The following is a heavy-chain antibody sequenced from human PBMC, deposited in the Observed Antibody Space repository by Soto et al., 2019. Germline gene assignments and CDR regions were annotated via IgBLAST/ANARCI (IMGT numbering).Heavy chain of an antibody. CDR1: GYTFTTYG. D-gene: IGHD6-13*01. Sequence: AAVKVSCKASGYTFTTYGISWVRQAPGQGLEWMGWISAYNGNTIYAQKLQGRVTMTTDTSTSTAYMELRSLRSDDTAVYYCAREYSSSWYRWFDPWGQGTLVTVSS. CDR2: ISAYNGNT. V-gene: IGHV1-18*04. CDR3: AREYSSSWYRWFDP. J-gene: IGHJ5*02.